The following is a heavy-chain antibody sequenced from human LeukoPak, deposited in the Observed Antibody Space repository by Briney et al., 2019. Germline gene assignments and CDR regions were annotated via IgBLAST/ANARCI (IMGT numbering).Heavy chain of an antibody. CDR2: IFYSGST. CDR1: SGSISTSNYY. CDR3: AREVAWFDP. Sequence: SETLSLTCTVSSGSISTSNYYWGWVRQPPGKALEWIGNIFYSGSTYYSPSLKSRVTISLDTSKNQFSLKLSSVTAADTAVYYCAREVAWFDPWGQGTLVTVSS. D-gene: IGHD2-15*01. J-gene: IGHJ5*02. V-gene: IGHV4-39*07.